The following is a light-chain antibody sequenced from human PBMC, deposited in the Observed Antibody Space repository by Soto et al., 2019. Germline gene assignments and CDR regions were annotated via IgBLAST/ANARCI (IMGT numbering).Light chain of an antibody. Sequence: EIVLTQSPSTLSLSPGERATLNCRASHSISTSSLAWYRQKPGQAPRLLIYGAFNRATGIPDRFSGGGSGTDFTLTITRLEPEDFAVYYCQSYGNSPLTCGQGTKV. CDR3: QSYGNSPLT. V-gene: IGKV3-20*01. CDR1: HSISTSS. CDR2: GAF. J-gene: IGKJ1*01.